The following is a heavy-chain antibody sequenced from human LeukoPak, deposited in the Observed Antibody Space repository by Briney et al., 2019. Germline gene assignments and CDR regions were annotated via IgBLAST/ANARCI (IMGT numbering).Heavy chain of an antibody. CDR2: IYSGGST. CDR1: GFTVSSNY. Sequence: GGSLRLSCAASGFTVSSNYVSWVRQAPGKGLEWVSVIYSGGSTYYTDSVKGRFTISRDNSKNTLYLQMNSLRAEDTAVYYCARAGDTRDYFDYWGQGTLVTVSS. V-gene: IGHV3-53*01. J-gene: IGHJ4*02. D-gene: IGHD3-10*01. CDR3: ARAGDTRDYFDY.